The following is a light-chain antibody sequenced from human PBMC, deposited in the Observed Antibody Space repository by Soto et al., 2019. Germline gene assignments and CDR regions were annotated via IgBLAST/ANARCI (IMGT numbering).Light chain of an antibody. V-gene: IGKV1-39*01. CDR3: QQYNSYSPT. J-gene: IGKJ1*01. CDR2: AAS. Sequence: DIQMTQSPSSLSASVGDRVTITCRASQSISSYLNWYQQKPGKAPKLLIYAASSLQSGVPSRFSGSGSGTDFTLTISSLQHEDFETYYCQQYNSYSPTLGQGTKVDIK. CDR1: QSISSY.